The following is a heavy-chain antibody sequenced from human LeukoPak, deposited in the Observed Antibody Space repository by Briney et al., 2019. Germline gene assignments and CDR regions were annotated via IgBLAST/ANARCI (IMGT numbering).Heavy chain of an antibody. D-gene: IGHD3-22*01. Sequence: GGSLRLSCAASGFTFSSCAMSWVRQAPGKGLEWVSAIVGSGSSTYYADSVKGRFTISRDNSKNTLYLQMNSLRAEDTAVYYCAKDSNQYYDCSGHSDYWGQGTLVTVSS. CDR1: GFTFSSCA. CDR2: IVGSGSST. CDR3: AKDSNQYYDCSGHSDY. V-gene: IGHV3-23*01. J-gene: IGHJ4*02.